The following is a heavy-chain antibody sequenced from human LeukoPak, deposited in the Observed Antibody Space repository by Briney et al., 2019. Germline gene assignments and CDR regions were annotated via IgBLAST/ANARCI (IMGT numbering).Heavy chain of an antibody. D-gene: IGHD6-19*01. Sequence: SSETLSLTCAVYGGSFSGYYWSWIRQPPGKGLEWIGEINHSGSTNYNPSLKSRVTISVDTSKNQFSLKLSSVTAADTAVYYCARQKGLAVAGHYYFYYYMDVWGKGTTVTVSS. CDR3: ARQKGLAVAGHYYFYYYMDV. J-gene: IGHJ6*03. CDR2: INHSGST. V-gene: IGHV4-34*01. CDR1: GGSFSGYY.